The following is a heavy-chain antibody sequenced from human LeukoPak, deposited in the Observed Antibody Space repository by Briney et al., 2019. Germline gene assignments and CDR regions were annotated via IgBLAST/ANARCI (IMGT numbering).Heavy chain of an antibody. J-gene: IGHJ5*02. D-gene: IGHD3-10*01. CDR2: IDPSDSHT. CDR1: EYSFTNYW. Sequence: GESLKISCKGSEYSFTNYWINWVRQMPGKGLEWMGNIDPSDSHTNYSSSFQGHVTISADKSISTAYLQWSSLKASDTAIYFCARQSITVVRGVISWFAPWGQGTLVTVSS. CDR3: ARQSITVVRGVISWFAP. V-gene: IGHV5-10-1*01.